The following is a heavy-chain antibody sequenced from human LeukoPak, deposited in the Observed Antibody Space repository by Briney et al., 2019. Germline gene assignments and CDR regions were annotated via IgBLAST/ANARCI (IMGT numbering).Heavy chain of an antibody. CDR1: GFTFSSYA. D-gene: IGHD3-10*01. CDR3: ARVWFGELACMDV. CDR2: ISYDGSNK. Sequence: PGGSLRLSCAASGFTFSSYAMHWVRQAPGKGLEWVAVISYDGSNKYYADSVKGRFTISRDNAKNSLYLQMNSLRAEDTAVYYCARVWFGELACMDVWGQGTTVTVSS. V-gene: IGHV3-30-3*01. J-gene: IGHJ6*02.